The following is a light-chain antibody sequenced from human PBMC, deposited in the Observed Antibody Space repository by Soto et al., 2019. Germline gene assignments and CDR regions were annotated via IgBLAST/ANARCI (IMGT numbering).Light chain of an antibody. CDR2: DTT. CDR1: QGIGDT. V-gene: IGKV3-15*01. J-gene: IGKJ4*01. CDR3: QRYNNWPLT. Sequence: EVVMTQSPATLSVSPGEGATLSCRASQGIGDTLAWYQHKPGQTPRLLIYDTTSRATGLPARFSGSRSGTEFALAINSLPSEDVAVYYCQRYNNWPLTFGGGTKVESK.